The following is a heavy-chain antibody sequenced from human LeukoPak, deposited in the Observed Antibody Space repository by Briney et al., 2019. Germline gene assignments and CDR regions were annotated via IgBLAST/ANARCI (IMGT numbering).Heavy chain of an antibody. CDR1: GFTFTSST. D-gene: IGHD3-10*01. J-gene: IGHJ4*02. V-gene: IGHV1-58*02. CDR2: IVVGSGNT. CDR3: AGTPWFGELTLDY. Sequence: GASVKVSCKASGFTFTSSTIQWVRQARGQRLEWIGWIVVGSGNTNYAHKFQERVIITRDMSTTTVYMELSSLRSEDTAVYYCAGTPWFGELTLDYWGQGTLVTVSS.